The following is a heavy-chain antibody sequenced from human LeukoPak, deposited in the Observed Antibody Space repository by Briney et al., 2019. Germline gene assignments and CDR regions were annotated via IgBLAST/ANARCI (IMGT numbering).Heavy chain of an antibody. Sequence: GGSLRLSCPASGFTFSSYSMHWLGQAPGKGLEWVAFIRYDGSNKYYADCVRGRFTRYRDNSKNTLYLPMNRLRAEHTPVYYCAKETVAGMEFDYWGQGTLVTVSS. V-gene: IGHV3-30*02. CDR3: AKETVAGMEFDY. CDR1: GFTFSSYS. CDR2: IRYDGSNK. J-gene: IGHJ4*02. D-gene: IGHD6-19*01.